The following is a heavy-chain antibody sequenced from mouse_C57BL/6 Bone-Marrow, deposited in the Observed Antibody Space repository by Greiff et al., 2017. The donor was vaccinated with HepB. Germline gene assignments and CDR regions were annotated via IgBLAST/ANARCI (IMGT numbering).Heavy chain of an antibody. CDR3: ARSSSYFDY. V-gene: IGHV5-12*01. D-gene: IGHD1-1*01. J-gene: IGHJ2*01. Sequence: EVQVVESGGGLVQPGGSLKLSCAASGFTFSDYYMYWVRQTPEKRLEWVAYISNGGGSTYYPDTVKGRFTISRDNAKNTLYLQMSRLKSEDTAMYYCARSSSYFDYWGQGTTLTVSS. CDR2: ISNGGGST. CDR1: GFTFSDYY.